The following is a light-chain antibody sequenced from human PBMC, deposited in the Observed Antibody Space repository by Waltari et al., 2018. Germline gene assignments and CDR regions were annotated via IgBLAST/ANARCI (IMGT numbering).Light chain of an antibody. J-gene: IGKJ4*01. CDR3: QQSYSTPLT. CDR2: AAS. CDR1: QSISSY. V-gene: IGKV1-39*01. Sequence: DIQMTQSPSSLSASVGDRVTITCLASQSISSYLNWYQQKPGKAPKLLIYAASSLQSGVTSRFSGSGSGTDFTLTISSLQPEDFATYYCQQSYSTPLTFGGGTKVEIK.